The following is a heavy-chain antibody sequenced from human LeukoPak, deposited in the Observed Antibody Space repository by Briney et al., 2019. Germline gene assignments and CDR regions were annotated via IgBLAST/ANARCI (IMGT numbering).Heavy chain of an antibody. Sequence: SAKVSCKASGFTFTSSAVQWVRQARGQGLEWIGWIVVGSGNTNYAQKFQERVTINRDMSASTAYMELSSLRSEDTAVYYCATDDVTTGTKTALGYWGQGTLVTVSS. CDR3: ATDDVTTGTKTALGY. J-gene: IGHJ4*02. V-gene: IGHV1-58*01. CDR1: GFTFTSSA. CDR2: IVVGSGNT. D-gene: IGHD1-1*01.